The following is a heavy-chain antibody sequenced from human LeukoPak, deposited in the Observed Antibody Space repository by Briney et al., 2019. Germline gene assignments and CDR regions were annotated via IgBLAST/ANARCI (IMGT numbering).Heavy chain of an antibody. CDR3: ARGGPTVGTDY. V-gene: IGHV3-48*01. J-gene: IGHJ4*02. D-gene: IGHD1-26*01. Sequence: GGSLRLSCAGSGFTFRSYSMNWVRQAPGKGLEWVSYISSSSGTIYYADSVKGRFTISRDNAKNSLYLQINSLRADDTAVYYCARGGPTVGTDYWGQGTLVTVSS. CDR2: ISSSSGTI. CDR1: GFTFRSYS.